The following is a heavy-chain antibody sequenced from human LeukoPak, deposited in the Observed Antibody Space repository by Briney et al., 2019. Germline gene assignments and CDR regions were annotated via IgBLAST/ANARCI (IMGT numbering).Heavy chain of an antibody. V-gene: IGHV3-23*01. CDR1: GFTFSTYA. CDR2: ISASGGSI. J-gene: IGHJ2*01. Sequence: GGSLTLSCAASGFTFSTYAMSCLRQAPGKGLEWVSTISASGGSIYYADPVKGQLTISRDNSKNTLYLQMSSLRAEDTAVYYCAKDRGKQWPNWYFDVWGRGTLVTVSS. D-gene: IGHD6-19*01. CDR3: AKDRGKQWPNWYFDV.